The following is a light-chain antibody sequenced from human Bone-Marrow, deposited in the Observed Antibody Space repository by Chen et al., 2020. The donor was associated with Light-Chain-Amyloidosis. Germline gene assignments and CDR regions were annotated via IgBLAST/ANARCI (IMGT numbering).Light chain of an antibody. V-gene: IGLV2-14*01. Sequence: QSALTQPASVSGSPGQSITISCTGTSSDVGGDNHVSWYQQHPDKAPKLMIYEVTNRPSWVPDRYSGSKSNNTASLTISGLKTEGEADYFCSSYTITNTLVFGSGTRVTVL. CDR2: EVT. CDR3: SSYTITNTLV. J-gene: IGLJ1*01. CDR1: SSDVGGDNH.